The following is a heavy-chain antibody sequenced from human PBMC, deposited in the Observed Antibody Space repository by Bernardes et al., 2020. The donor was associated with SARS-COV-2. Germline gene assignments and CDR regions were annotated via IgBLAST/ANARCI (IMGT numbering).Heavy chain of an antibody. Sequence: SETLSLTFTVSGGSISSYYWSWIRQPPGKGLEWIGYIYYSGSTNYNPSLKSRVTISVETSKNQFSLKLSSVTAADTAVYYCASLLGQYSTGYYNHDYWGQGTLVTVSS. D-gene: IGHD6-19*01. CDR3: ASLLGQYSTGYYNHDY. J-gene: IGHJ4*02. CDR2: IYYSGST. V-gene: IGHV4-59*01. CDR1: GGSISSYY.